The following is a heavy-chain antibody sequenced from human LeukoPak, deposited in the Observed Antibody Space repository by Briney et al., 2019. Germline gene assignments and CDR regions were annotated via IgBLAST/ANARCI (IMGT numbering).Heavy chain of an antibody. Sequence: GGSLTLSCTASGFTLGDYAMSWVRQAPGKGLEWVGFIRSKAYGGTTEYAASVKGRFTISRDDSKSIAYLQMNSLKTEDTAVYYCTRAGVGELRVFDYWGQGTLVTVSS. CDR3: TRAGVGELRVFDY. CDR1: GFTLGDYA. CDR2: IRSKAYGGTT. J-gene: IGHJ4*02. D-gene: IGHD1-26*01. V-gene: IGHV3-49*04.